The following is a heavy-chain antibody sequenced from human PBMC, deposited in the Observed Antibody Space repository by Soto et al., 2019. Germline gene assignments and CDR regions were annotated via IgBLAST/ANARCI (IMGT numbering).Heavy chain of an antibody. D-gene: IGHD5-12*01. Sequence: SETLSLTCTVSGGSISSYYWSWIRQPPGKGLEWIGYIYYSGSTNYNPSLKSRVTISVDTSKNQFSLKLSSVTAADTAVYYCARGVATIYNFDYWGQGTLVTVSS. J-gene: IGHJ4*02. CDR1: GGSISSYY. CDR3: ARGVATIYNFDY. CDR2: IYYSGST. V-gene: IGHV4-59*01.